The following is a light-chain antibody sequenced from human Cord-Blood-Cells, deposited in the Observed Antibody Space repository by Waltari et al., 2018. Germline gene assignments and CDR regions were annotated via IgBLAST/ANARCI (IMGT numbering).Light chain of an antibody. CDR3: QKFKSYPQK. CDR2: DAS. CDR1: QGISSA. Sequence: AIHLTQSPSSLSASVADRVTITCRASQGISSALAWYQQKPGKPPKLLIYDASSLEGGVPSRFSGSGSGTDVALTISSLQPEDFATYGGQKFKSYPQKFGQGTKVEIK. V-gene: IGKV1-13*02. J-gene: IGKJ1*01.